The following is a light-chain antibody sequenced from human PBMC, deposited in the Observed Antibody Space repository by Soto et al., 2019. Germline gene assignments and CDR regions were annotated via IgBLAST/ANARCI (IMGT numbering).Light chain of an antibody. V-gene: IGKV1-5*01. CDR3: QYYAGVWT. CDR1: QSISNW. Sequence: DIQMTQSPSTLSASIGDRVTITCRASQSISNWLAWYQHKAGKAPKVLIYDASSLESGVPSRFSGSGSGTDFILTISSLQPDDFATYYCQYYAGVWTFGQGTKVDIK. CDR2: DAS. J-gene: IGKJ1*01.